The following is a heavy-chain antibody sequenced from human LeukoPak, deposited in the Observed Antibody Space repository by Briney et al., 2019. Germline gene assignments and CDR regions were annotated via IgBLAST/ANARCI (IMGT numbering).Heavy chain of an antibody. Sequence: PSETLSLTCTVSGGSISRYYWSWIRQPPGKGLEWIGYIYYSGSTNYNPSLKSRVTISVDTSKNQFSLKLSSVTAADTAVYYCARGSATSTYYFDYWGQGTLVTVSS. V-gene: IGHV4-59*01. CDR3: ARGSATSTYYFDY. J-gene: IGHJ4*02. CDR1: GGSISRYY. CDR2: IYYSGST. D-gene: IGHD2/OR15-2a*01.